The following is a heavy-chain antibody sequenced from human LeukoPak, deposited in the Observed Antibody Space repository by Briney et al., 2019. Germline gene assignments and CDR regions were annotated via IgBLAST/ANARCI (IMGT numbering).Heavy chain of an antibody. CDR1: GGTFSSYA. D-gene: IGHD2-2*01. V-gene: IGHV1-69*13. Sequence: SVKVSCKASGGTFSSYAISWVRQAPGQGLEWMGGIIPIFGTANYAQKFQGRVTVTADESTSTAYMELSSLRSDDTAVYYCAREERYCSSSRCFVGVGNDYWGQGTLVSVPS. J-gene: IGHJ4*02. CDR2: IIPIFGTA. CDR3: AREERYCSSSRCFVGVGNDY.